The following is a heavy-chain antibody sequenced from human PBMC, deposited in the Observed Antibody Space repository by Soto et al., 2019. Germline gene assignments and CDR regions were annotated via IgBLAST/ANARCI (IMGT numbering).Heavy chain of an antibody. CDR3: AGGDPVTPGTFAY. Sequence: GGSLRLSCTVSGFTVSSNYMNWVRQAPGKGLEWVSIIYSGGSAFYADSVEGRFTISRDNSKNTLYLQMSSLRAEDTAVYYCAGGDPVTPGTFAYWSQGTLVTVSS. J-gene: IGHJ4*02. D-gene: IGHD2-15*01. CDR2: IYSGGSA. V-gene: IGHV3-53*01. CDR1: GFTVSSNY.